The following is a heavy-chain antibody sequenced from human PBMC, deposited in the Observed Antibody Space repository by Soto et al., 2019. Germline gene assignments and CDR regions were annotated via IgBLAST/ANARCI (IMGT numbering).Heavy chain of an antibody. Sequence: GGSLRLSCAASGFIFENFGMSWVRQGPGKGLECRPSISGSRDKKYNIESGKDRFTIPTDNSKITVYLELNNLSAEDTAVYHCAKNQGVELVPLATVDWFDPWGQGSVVTVSS. V-gene: IGHV3-23*01. CDR2: ISGSRDKK. D-gene: IGHD1-26*01. CDR1: GFIFENFG. CDR3: AKNQGVELVPLATVDWFDP. J-gene: IGHJ5*02.